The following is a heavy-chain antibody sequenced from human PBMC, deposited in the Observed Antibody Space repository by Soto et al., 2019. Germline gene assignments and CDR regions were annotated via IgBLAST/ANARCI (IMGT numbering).Heavy chain of an antibody. CDR2: ITSSGYNT. J-gene: IGHJ4*02. D-gene: IGHD6-13*01. CDR1: GFIFSSYE. Sequence: EVQLVESGGGLVQPGGSLRLSCAASGFIFSSYEMNWVRQAPGKGLEWLSHITSSGYNTYYAESVKGRFTISRDNAKNLLSLEMNSLRAEDTAVYYCARGYSGGWSRGGYFELWGQGALVTVSS. V-gene: IGHV3-48*03. CDR3: ARGYSGGWSRGGYFEL.